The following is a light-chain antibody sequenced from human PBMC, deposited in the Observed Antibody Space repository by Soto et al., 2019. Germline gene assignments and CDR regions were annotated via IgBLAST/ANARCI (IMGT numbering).Light chain of an antibody. CDR1: QSITNS. CDR2: DAS. J-gene: IGKJ4*01. V-gene: IGKV3-11*01. CDR3: QQRSNWPSVT. Sequence: ESVLTHSPATLSLSPWDRATLSLRASQSITNSLAWYRHQPGQPPRLLIYDASKRATGIPARFIGSGSGTHFTLTISSLEPEDFGLYYCQQRSNWPSVTFGGGTKVDIK.